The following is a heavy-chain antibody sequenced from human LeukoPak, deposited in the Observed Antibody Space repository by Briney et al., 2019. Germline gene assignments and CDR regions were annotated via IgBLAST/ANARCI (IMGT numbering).Heavy chain of an antibody. V-gene: IGHV3-23*01. D-gene: IGHD6-6*01. J-gene: IGHJ4*02. CDR2: ISGSGGST. Sequence: PGGSLRLSCAASRLTFSSYAMTWVRQAPGKGLQWVSAISGSGGSTNSADSVKGRFTISRDNSKNTLHLQMNSLRADDTAVYYCPRDRPLNSSSSSLYFDHWGQGTLVTVTS. CDR1: RLTFSSYA. CDR3: PRDRPLNSSSSSLYFDH.